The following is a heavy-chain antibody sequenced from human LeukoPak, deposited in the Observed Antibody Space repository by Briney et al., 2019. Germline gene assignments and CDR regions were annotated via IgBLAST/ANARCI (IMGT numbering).Heavy chain of an antibody. CDR1: GFTFSGSA. CDR2: IRSKANSYAT. V-gene: IGHV3-73*01. CDR3: ARDITTMVVAVSRLFGDAFDI. J-gene: IGHJ3*02. D-gene: IGHD2-15*01. Sequence: PGGSLKLSCAASGFTFSGSAMHWVRQASGKGLEWVGRIRSKANSYATAYAASVKGRFTISRDDSKNTAYLQMNSLKTEDTAVYYCARDITTMVVAVSRLFGDAFDIWGQGTMVTVSS.